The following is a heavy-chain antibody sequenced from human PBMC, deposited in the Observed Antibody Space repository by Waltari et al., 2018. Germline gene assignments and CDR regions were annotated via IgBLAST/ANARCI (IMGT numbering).Heavy chain of an antibody. CDR1: GFTFTTHW. CDR2: IIGEGRTI. V-gene: IGHV3-74*01. D-gene: IGHD3-10*01. Sequence: EVQLVESGGGLAQPGGSLRLSCGASGFTFTTHWMHWVRKAPGKGRVWVYRIIGEGRTIGRADFVKGQFTIPRNNAKTTVSRKINRRGVEDTVFYYWVEGGGAGMGYWGQGALVTVSS. J-gene: IGHJ1*01. CDR3: VEGGGAGMGY.